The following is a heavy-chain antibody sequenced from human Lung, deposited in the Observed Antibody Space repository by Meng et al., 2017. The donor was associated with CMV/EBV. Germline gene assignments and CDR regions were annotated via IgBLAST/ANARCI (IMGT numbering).Heavy chain of an antibody. CDR3: AKADIVVVPAGAFDI. V-gene: IGHV3-9*01. J-gene: IGHJ3*02. Sequence: SLLWGASGLPFDDYAMHWVRQAPGKGLEWVSGISWNSGSIGYADSVKGRFTISRDNAKNSLYLQMNSLRAEDTALYYCAKADIVVVPAGAFDIWGQGXMVTVSS. CDR2: ISWNSGSI. D-gene: IGHD2-2*01. CDR1: GLPFDDYA.